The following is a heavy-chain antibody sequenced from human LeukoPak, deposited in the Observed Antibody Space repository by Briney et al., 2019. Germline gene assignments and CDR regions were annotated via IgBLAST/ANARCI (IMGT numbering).Heavy chain of an antibody. CDR3: ARGSRELYYFDY. CDR1: GGSISSSY. J-gene: IGHJ4*02. CDR2: IYYSGST. V-gene: IGHV4-59*01. D-gene: IGHD1-7*01. Sequence: PSETLSLICSDSGGSISSSYWSWIRQPPGKGLEGIGYIYYSGSTKYNPSLKSRFTISVDASKTQFSLKLNSVTAADTDVYYCARGSRELYYFDYWGQGTLVTVSS.